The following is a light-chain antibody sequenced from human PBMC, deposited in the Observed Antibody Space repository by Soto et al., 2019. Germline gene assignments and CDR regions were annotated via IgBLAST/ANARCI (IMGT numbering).Light chain of an antibody. Sequence: QSVLTQPASVSGSPGQSITISCSGTSSDIGSYNLVSWYQQHPGKAPKLMIYEVSKRPSGVSDRFSGSKSGNTASLTISGLQAEDETDYYCCSYAGTSTFVVFGTGTKVTV. J-gene: IGLJ1*01. V-gene: IGLV2-23*02. CDR1: SSDIGSYNL. CDR2: EVS. CDR3: CSYAGTSTFVV.